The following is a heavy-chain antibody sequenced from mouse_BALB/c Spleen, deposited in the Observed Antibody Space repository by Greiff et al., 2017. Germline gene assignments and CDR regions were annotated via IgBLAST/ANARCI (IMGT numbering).Heavy chain of an antibody. CDR3: ARNYYGSSLYAMDY. V-gene: IGHV2-2*02. CDR1: GFSLTSYG. CDR2: IWSGGST. Sequence: VKVEESGPGLVQPSQSLSITCTVSGFSLTSYGVHWVRQSPGKGLEWLGVIWSGGSTDYNAAFISRLSISKDNSKSQVFFKMNSLQANDTAIYYCARNYYGSSLYAMDYWGQGTSVTVSS. J-gene: IGHJ4*01. D-gene: IGHD1-1*01.